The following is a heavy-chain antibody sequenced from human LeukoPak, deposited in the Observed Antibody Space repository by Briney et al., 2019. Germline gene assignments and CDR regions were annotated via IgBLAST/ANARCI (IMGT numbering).Heavy chain of an antibody. Sequence: GASVKVSCKASGGTFSSHAISWVRQAPGQGLEWMGGIIPIFGTAKYAQKFQGRVTITADESTSAAYMELSSLRSEDTAVYYCARGSRIKTYYDNPTRPDYWGQGTLVTVSS. CDR3: ARGSRIKTYYDNPTRPDY. CDR2: IIPIFGTA. V-gene: IGHV1-69*13. J-gene: IGHJ4*02. CDR1: GGTFSSHA. D-gene: IGHD3-22*01.